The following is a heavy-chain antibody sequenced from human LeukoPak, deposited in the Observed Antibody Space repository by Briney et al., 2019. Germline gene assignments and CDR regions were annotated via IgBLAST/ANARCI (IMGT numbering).Heavy chain of an antibody. J-gene: IGHJ4*02. CDR3: ARPKASGWYLGFDY. D-gene: IGHD6-19*01. CDR2: IYYSGST. V-gene: IGHV4-59*01. Sequence: PSETLSLSCTVSGGSISSYYWSWIRQPPGKGLEWIGYIYYSGSTNYNPSLKSRVTISVDTSKNQFSLKLSSVTAADTAVYYCARPKASGWYLGFDYWGQGTLVTVSS. CDR1: GGSISSYY.